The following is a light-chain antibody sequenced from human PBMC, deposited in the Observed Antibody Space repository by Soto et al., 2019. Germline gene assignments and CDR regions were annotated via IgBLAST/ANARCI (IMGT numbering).Light chain of an antibody. CDR1: SSDVCGYNY. J-gene: IGLJ1*01. Sequence: QSVLTQPASVSGSPGQSITISCTGTSSDVCGYNYVSWYQQHPGKAPKLMVYDVTNRPSGVSTRFSGSKSGSTASLTISGLQAEDEADYYCSSYTSGNTCYVFGSVTKVTVL. V-gene: IGLV2-14*01. CDR3: SSYTSGNTCYV. CDR2: DVT.